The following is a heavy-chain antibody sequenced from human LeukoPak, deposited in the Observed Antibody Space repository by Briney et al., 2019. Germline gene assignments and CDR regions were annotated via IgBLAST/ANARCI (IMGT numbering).Heavy chain of an antibody. Sequence: PGGSLRLSCAASGFTFSSYAMSWVRQAPGKGLEWVSVISGSGGSTFHADSVKGRFTISRDNSKNTLYLQMNSLRAEDTAVYYCARRYYYDSSGPFDYWGQGTLVTVSS. CDR2: ISGSGGST. J-gene: IGHJ4*02. CDR3: ARRYYYDSSGPFDY. D-gene: IGHD3-22*01. V-gene: IGHV3-23*01. CDR1: GFTFSSYA.